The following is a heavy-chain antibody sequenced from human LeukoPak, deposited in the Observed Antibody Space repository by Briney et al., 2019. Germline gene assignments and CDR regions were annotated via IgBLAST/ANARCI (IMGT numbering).Heavy chain of an antibody. V-gene: IGHV4-34*01. CDR2: INHSGST. CDR1: GGSFSGYY. Sequence: SETLSLTCAVYGGSFSGYYWSWIRQPPGKGLEWIGEINHSGSTNYNPSLKSRVTISVDTSKNQFFLKLSSVTAADTAVYYCARGDYYDSSGYYKNWGQGTLVTVSS. J-gene: IGHJ4*02. CDR3: ARGDYYDSSGYYKN. D-gene: IGHD3-22*01.